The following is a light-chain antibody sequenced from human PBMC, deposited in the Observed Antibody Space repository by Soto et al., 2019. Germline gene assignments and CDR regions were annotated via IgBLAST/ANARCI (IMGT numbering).Light chain of an antibody. CDR3: QQYTNWPPNT. CDR2: GAS. J-gene: IGKJ5*01. V-gene: IGKV3-15*01. Sequence: EILMTQPRDTLSVSPGESATLSCRASQRVYSNLAWYQQRPGQAPRLLIYGASTRATGVPARFSGRGSGTEFTLTISSLQSEDFAVYYCQQYTNWPPNTFGQVTRLEIK. CDR1: QRVYSN.